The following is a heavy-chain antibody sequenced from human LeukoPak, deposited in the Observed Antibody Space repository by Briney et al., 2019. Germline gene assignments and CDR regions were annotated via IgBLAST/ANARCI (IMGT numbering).Heavy chain of an antibody. CDR1: GYSFTSYW. D-gene: IGHD6-6*01. CDR3: ARVGEHYSSSSSCFDY. Sequence: GESLKISCKGSGYSFTSYWIGWVRQMPGKGLEWMGIIYPGDSDTRYSPSFQGQVTISADKSISTAYLQWSSLKASDTAIYYCARVGEHYSSSSSCFDYWGQGTLVTVSS. V-gene: IGHV5-51*01. CDR2: IYPGDSDT. J-gene: IGHJ4*02.